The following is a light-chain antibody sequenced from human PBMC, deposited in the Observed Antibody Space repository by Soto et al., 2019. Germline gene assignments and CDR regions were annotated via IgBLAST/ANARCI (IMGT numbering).Light chain of an antibody. CDR2: AAS. Sequence: DLQMTQSPSSLSASVGDRVTITCRASQGIRDALGWYQQKPGKAPKRLIYAASSLQSGVPSRFSVSGSGTEFILTISSLQPEDFATYYCLQHNSYPQTFGQGTKVEIK. V-gene: IGKV1-17*01. CDR3: LQHNSYPQT. J-gene: IGKJ1*01. CDR1: QGIRDA.